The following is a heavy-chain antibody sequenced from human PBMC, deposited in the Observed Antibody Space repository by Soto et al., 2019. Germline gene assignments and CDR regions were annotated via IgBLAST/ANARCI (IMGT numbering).Heavy chain of an antibody. Sequence: GGSLRLSCAASGFTFSSYGMHWVRQAPGKGLEWVAVISYDGSNKNYADSVKGRFTISRDNSKNTLYLQMNSLRAEDTAVYYCAKDYHPYDDKDPNFDYWGQGT. D-gene: IGHD3-22*01. CDR2: ISYDGSNK. CDR3: AKDYHPYDDKDPNFDY. J-gene: IGHJ4*02. V-gene: IGHV3-30*18. CDR1: GFTFSSYG.